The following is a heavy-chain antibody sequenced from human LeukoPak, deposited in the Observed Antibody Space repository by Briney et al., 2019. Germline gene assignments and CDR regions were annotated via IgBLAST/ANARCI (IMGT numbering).Heavy chain of an antibody. CDR3: ASSRIRVFDI. V-gene: IGHV4-30-4*08. CDR1: GGSISSGDYY. D-gene: IGHD2-21*01. Sequence: SETLSLTCTVSGGSISSGDYYCSWIRQPPGKGLEWIGYIYYSGSTYYNPPLKSRVPISVDTSKSQFSLKLSSVTAADTAVYYCASSRIRVFDIWGQGTMVTVSS. J-gene: IGHJ3*02. CDR2: IYYSGST.